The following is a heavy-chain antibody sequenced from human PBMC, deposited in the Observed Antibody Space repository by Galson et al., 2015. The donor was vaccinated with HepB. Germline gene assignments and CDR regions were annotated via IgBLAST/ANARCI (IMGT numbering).Heavy chain of an antibody. CDR2: VSGYDGSA. V-gene: IGHV1-18*01. CDR1: GYDFIKYG. D-gene: IGHD1-7*01. CDR3: ARDSRLELQLNNYYSYGMDV. J-gene: IGHJ6*02. Sequence: SVKVSCKASGYDFIKYGLSWVRQAPGQGLEWMGWVSGYDGSANYAPKFQGRVTMTTEASTGTAFMEMRSLRSDDTAVYYCARDSRLELQLNNYYSYGMDVWGQGTAVVVS.